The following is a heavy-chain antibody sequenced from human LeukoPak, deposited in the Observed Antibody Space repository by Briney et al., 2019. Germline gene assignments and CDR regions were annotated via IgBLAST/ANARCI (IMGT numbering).Heavy chain of an antibody. CDR3: ARSSIAAPPDY. V-gene: IGHV4-59*01. CDR2: IYKSGST. Sequence: SETLSLTCTVSGGSITSYYWSWIRQSPGKGLEWIGYIYKSGSTNHNPSLKSRVTISEDTSKNQFSLKLSSVTAADTAVYYCARSSIAAPPDYWGQGTLVTVSS. CDR1: GGSITSYY. J-gene: IGHJ4*02. D-gene: IGHD6-6*01.